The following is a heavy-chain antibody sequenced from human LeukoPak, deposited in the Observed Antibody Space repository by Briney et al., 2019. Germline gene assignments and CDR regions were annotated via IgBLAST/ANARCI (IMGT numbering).Heavy chain of an antibody. D-gene: IGHD5/OR15-5a*01. J-gene: IGHJ4*02. CDR1: GYTFTSYG. CDR2: ISAYNGNT. Sequence: ASVKVSCKASGYTFTSYGISWVRQAPGQGLEWMGWISAYNGNTNYAQKLQGRVTMTTDTSTSTAYMELRSLRSDDTAVYYCARGAEKDLVSTIHDYWGQGTLVTVSS. V-gene: IGHV1-18*01. CDR3: ARGAEKDLVSTIHDY.